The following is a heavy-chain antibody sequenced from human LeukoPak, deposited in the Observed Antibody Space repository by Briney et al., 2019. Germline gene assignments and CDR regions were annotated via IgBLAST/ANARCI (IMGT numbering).Heavy chain of an antibody. CDR1: GYTFTSYG. CDR2: ISAYNGNT. V-gene: IGHV1-18*01. Sequence: ASVKVSCKASGYTFTSYGISWLRQAPAQGLEWMGWISAYNGNTNYAQKLQCRVTMTTDTSTSTAYMELRSLRSDDTAVYYCARVPPASFWFDPWGQGTLVTVSS. D-gene: IGHD2-2*01. J-gene: IGHJ5*02. CDR3: ARVPPASFWFDP.